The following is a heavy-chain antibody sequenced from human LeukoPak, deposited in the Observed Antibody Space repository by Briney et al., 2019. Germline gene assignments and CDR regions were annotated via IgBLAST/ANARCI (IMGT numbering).Heavy chain of an antibody. CDR1: GFTFSSYA. J-gene: IGHJ3*02. Sequence: GGSLRLSCAASGFTFSSYAMSWVRQAPGKGLEWVSAISGSGGSTYYADSVKGRFTISRDNAKNSLYLQINSLKTEDTAVYYCIRSAAYSAFDMWGQGTTVTVSS. CDR3: IRSAAYSAFDM. V-gene: IGHV3-23*01. D-gene: IGHD6-13*01. CDR2: ISGSGGST.